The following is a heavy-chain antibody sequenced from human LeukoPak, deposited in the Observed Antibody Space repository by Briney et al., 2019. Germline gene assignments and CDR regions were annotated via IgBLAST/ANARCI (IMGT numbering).Heavy chain of an antibody. J-gene: IGHJ3*02. V-gene: IGHV1-8*01. Sequence: ASVKVSCKASGYTFTSYDINWVRQATGQGLEWMGWMNPNSGNTGYAQKFQGRVTMTRNTSISTAYMELSSLRSEDTAVYYCARYEYCSSTSCYEDAAFDIWGQGTMVTVSS. CDR1: GYTFTSYD. D-gene: IGHD2-2*01. CDR3: ARYEYCSSTSCYEDAAFDI. CDR2: MNPNSGNT.